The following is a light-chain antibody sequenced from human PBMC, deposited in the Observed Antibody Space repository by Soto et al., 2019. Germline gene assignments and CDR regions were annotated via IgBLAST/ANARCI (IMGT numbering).Light chain of an antibody. V-gene: IGLV2-11*01. CDR2: DVS. Sequence: QSALTQPRSVSGSPGQSVTISCTGTSSDVGGYNYVSWYQQHPGKAPKLMIYDVSKRPSGVPGPFSGSKSGNTGSLTISGLQAEDEADYYCCSYAGSYTYVFGTGTKLTVL. CDR1: SSDVGGYNY. CDR3: CSYAGSYTYV. J-gene: IGLJ1*01.